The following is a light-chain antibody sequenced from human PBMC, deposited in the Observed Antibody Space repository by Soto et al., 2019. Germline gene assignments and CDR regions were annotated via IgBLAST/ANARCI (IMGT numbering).Light chain of an antibody. J-gene: IGKJ4*01. CDR3: QQYGGSPLT. V-gene: IGKV3-20*01. CDR2: GAS. Sequence: EIVLTQSPGTLSLSPGDTTTLSCRASQSVPTNYLAWYQQKPGQAPSLLIYGASRRATGIPDRFGGSGSGTDFTLTIRLEPEDFAVYYCQQYGGSPLTFGGETK. CDR1: QSVPTNY.